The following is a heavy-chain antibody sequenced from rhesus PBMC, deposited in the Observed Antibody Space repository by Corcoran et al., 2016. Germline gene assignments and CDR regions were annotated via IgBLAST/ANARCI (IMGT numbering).Heavy chain of an antibody. J-gene: IGHJ4*01. D-gene: IGHD5-24*01. Sequence: QVQLQESGPGLVKPSETLSLTCAVSGYSISSGYYWGWIRQPPGTGLEWIGYIGGSRGTTYYNPSLKRRGTLSKATSKNQFSLMLRSVTAADTAVYYWARQGTVGTVGVDYWGQGVLVTVSS. CDR2: IGGSRGTT. V-gene: IGHV4-99*01. CDR3: ARQGTVGTVGVDY. CDR1: GYSISSGYY.